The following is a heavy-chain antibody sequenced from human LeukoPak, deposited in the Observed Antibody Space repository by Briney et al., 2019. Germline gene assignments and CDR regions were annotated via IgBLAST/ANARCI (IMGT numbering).Heavy chain of an antibody. CDR2: ITWNSATI. CDR3: AKGRGFFEGACFDY. V-gene: IGHV3-9*01. J-gene: IGHJ4*02. CDR1: GFTFDDYA. Sequence: GRSLRLSCATSGFTFDDYAMHWVRQAPGKGLEWVSGITWNSATIVYADSVKGRFTISRDNAKNSVYLQTNSLRAEDTALYYCAKGRGFFEGACFDYWGRGTLVTVSS. D-gene: IGHD3-3*01.